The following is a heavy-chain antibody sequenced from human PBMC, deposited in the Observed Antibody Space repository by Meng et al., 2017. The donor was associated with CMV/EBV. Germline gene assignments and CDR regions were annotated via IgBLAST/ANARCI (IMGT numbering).Heavy chain of an antibody. V-gene: IGHV3-30-3*01. D-gene: IGHD3-10*01. J-gene: IGHJ4*02. CDR1: GFTFSSYA. Sequence: GESLKISCAASGFTFSSYAMHWVRQAPGKGLEWVAVISYDGSNKYYADSVKGRFTISRDNSKNTLYLQMNSLRAEDTAVYYCARLYTGYFDYWGQGTLVTVSS. CDR3: ARLYTGYFDY. CDR2: ISYDGSNK.